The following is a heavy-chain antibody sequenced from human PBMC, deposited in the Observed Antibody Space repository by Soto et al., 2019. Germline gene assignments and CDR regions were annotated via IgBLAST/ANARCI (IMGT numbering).Heavy chain of an antibody. D-gene: IGHD2-15*01. CDR2: INHSGST. J-gene: IGHJ6*02. Sequence: SETLSLTCAVYGGSFRGYYWSWIRQPPGKGLEWIGEINHSGSTNYNPSLKSRVTISVDTSKNQFSLKLSSVTAADTAVYYCARGVLSLYYYYGMGVWGQGTTVT. CDR1: GGSFRGYY. CDR3: ARGVLSLYYYYGMGV. V-gene: IGHV4-34*01.